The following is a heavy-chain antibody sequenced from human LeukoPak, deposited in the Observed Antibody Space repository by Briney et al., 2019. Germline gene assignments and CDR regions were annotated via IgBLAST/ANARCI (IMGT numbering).Heavy chain of an antibody. CDR3: ARELQGTVLVPWYLEL. D-gene: IGHD5-18*01. J-gene: IGHJ2*01. CDR1: GFTFSSYE. V-gene: IGHV3-64*01. CDR2: INSDGGST. Sequence: GRSLRLSCAASGFTFSSYEMHWVRQPPGKGLELVSAINSDGGSTYYANSVKGRFTVSRDHSKSTLYRQMGSLRVEDMAVYYCARELQGTVLVPWYLELWGGGTLVTVSS.